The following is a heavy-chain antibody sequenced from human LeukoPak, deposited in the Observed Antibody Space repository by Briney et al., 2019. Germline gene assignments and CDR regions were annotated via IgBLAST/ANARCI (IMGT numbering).Heavy chain of an antibody. CDR3: ARDPDSSGYTHYFDY. CDR2: ISYDGSNK. J-gene: IGHJ4*02. Sequence: PGGSLRLSCAASGFTFSSYGMHWVRQAPGKGLEWVAVISYDGSNKYYADSVKGRFTISRDNSKNTLYLQMNSLRAEDTAVYYCARDPDSSGYTHYFDYWGQGTLVTVSS. D-gene: IGHD3-22*01. V-gene: IGHV3-30*03. CDR1: GFTFSSYG.